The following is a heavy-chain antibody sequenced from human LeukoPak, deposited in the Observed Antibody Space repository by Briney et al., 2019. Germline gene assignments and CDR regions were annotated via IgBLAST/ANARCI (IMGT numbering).Heavy chain of an antibody. CDR3: ARGVRIAVAAPHLNY. D-gene: IGHD6-19*01. J-gene: IGHJ4*02. CDR1: GGSFSGYY. CDR2: IDHSGST. Sequence: SETLSLTCAVYGGSFSGYYWSWIRQPPGKGLEWIGEIDHSGSTNYNPSLKSRVTISVDTSKNQFSLNLSSVTAADTAVYFCARGVRIAVAAPHLNYWGQGTLVTVSS. V-gene: IGHV4-34*01.